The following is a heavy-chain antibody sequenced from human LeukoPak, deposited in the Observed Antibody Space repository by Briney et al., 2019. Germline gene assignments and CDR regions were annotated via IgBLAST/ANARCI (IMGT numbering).Heavy chain of an antibody. J-gene: IGHJ4*02. CDR3: ARVIDY. Sequence: GASVKVSCKASGGTFSSYAISWVRQAPGQGLEWMGWMNPNSGNTGYAQKFQGRFTMTRNTSISTAYMELSSLRSEDTAVYYCARVIDYWGQGTLVTVSS. CDR1: GGTFSSYA. CDR2: MNPNSGNT. V-gene: IGHV1-8*02. D-gene: IGHD4-23*01.